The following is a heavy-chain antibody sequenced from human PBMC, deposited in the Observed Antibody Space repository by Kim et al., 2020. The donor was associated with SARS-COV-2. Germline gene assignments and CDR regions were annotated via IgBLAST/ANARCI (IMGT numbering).Heavy chain of an antibody. CDR3: PKVRSRLLCYYYY. CDR2: ISRIGGCT. J-gene: IGHJ6*03. V-gene: IGHV3-23*01. CDR1: GFTFSSYA. Sequence: GSLRLSCAASGFTFSSYAMSWVRHAPGNGLEFVSAISRIGGCTYFADSVHGRFTISSDNSNNPLYLPMISLSAEHTSFYFCPKVRSRLLCYYYY. D-gene: IGHD2-15*01.